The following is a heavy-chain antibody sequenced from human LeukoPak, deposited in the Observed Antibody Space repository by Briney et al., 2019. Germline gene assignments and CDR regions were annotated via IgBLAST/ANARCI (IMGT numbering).Heavy chain of an antibody. CDR3: ARGPLHVALSSGSLKWLDP. J-gene: IGHJ5*02. CDR1: GGSFRGST. D-gene: IGHD3-3*01. Sequence: ASVKVSCKASGGSFRGSTFAWGRQAPGRGLEWMGGIIPIFGTANYALEFQGRATITTDESTSTVYMELSSLRSEDTAMYYCARGPLHVALSSGSLKWLDPWGQGSLVTVSS. CDR2: IIPIFGTA. V-gene: IGHV1-69*05.